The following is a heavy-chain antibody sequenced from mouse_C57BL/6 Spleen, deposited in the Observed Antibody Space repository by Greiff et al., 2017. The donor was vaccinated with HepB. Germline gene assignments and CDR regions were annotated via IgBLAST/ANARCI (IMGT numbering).Heavy chain of an antibody. J-gene: IGHJ2*01. CDR2: IWSGGST. CDR1: GFSLTSYG. D-gene: IGHD1-1*01. CDR3: ARTTNPYYGSSYGVYYFDY. V-gene: IGHV2-2*01. Sequence: VMLVESGPGLVQPSQSLSITCTVSGFSLTSYGVHWVRQSPGKGLEWLGVIWSGGSTDYNAAFISRLSISKDNSKSQVFFKMNSLQADDTAIYYCARTTNPYYGSSYGVYYFDYWGQGTTLTVSS.